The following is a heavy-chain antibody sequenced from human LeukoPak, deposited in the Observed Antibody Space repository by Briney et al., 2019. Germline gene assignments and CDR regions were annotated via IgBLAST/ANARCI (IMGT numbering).Heavy chain of an antibody. Sequence: GGSLRLSCAASGFTFSSYAMSWVRQAPGKGLEWVSAISGSGGSTYYADSVKGRFTISRDNSKNTLYLQMNSLRAEDTAVYYCARERVVYSNPGFSTGDAFDIWGQGTMVTVSS. J-gene: IGHJ3*02. V-gene: IGHV3-23*01. D-gene: IGHD4-11*01. CDR2: ISGSGGST. CDR1: GFTFSSYA. CDR3: ARERVVYSNPGFSTGDAFDI.